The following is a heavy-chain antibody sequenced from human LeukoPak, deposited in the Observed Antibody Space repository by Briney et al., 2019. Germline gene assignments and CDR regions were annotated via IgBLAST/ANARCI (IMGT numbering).Heavy chain of an antibody. J-gene: IGHJ4*02. Sequence: GESLKISCKTSGYSFTTYWIGWVRQMPGKGLEWMGIIYPGDSDTRYSPSFQGQVTISADKSISTAYLQWSSLKASDTAMYYCARPSGSSGYYFDYWGQGTLVTVSS. CDR3: ARPSGSSGYYFDY. V-gene: IGHV5-51*01. CDR2: IYPGDSDT. CDR1: GYSFTTYW. D-gene: IGHD6-6*01.